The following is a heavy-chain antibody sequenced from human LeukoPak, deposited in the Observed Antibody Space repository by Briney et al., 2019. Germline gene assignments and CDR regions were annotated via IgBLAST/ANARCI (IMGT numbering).Heavy chain of an antibody. CDR1: GYTFTGYY. D-gene: IGHD6-19*01. Sequence: GASVKVSCKASGYTFTGYYMHWVRQAPGQGLEWMGRINPNSGGTNYAQKFQGRVTMTRDTSISTAYMELSSLRSEDTAVYYCAREIAYSSGWFDPWGQGTLVTVSS. CDR3: AREIAYSSGWFDP. V-gene: IGHV1-2*06. J-gene: IGHJ5*02. CDR2: INPNSGGT.